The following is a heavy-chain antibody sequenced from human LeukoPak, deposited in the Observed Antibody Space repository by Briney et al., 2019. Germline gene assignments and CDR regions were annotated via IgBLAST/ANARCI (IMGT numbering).Heavy chain of an antibody. D-gene: IGHD2-21*01. CDR2: INDGGST. V-gene: IGHV4-34*01. CDR1: GGSFTKHQ. Sequence: SETLSLTCAVYGGSFTKHQWSWIRQPPGKGLEWIGAINDGGSTNYNPSLKSRVTISVDTSKNQFSLRLSSMTAADTAVYYCARHRGIPFDYWGQGTLVTVSS. CDR3: ARHRGIPFDY. J-gene: IGHJ4*02.